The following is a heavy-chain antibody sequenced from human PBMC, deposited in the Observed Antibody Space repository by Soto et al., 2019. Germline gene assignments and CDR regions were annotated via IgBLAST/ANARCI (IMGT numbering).Heavy chain of an antibody. V-gene: IGHV3-23*01. CDR3: SIDGHLWFATFFHL. CDR1: GFTFSSYA. Sequence: GGSLRLSCAASGFTFSSYAMSWVRQAPGKGLEWVSAISGSGGSTYYADSVKGRFTISRDNSKNTLYLQMNSLRAEDTAVYYCSIDGHLWFATFFHLWGPGTQVTVSS. J-gene: IGHJ1*01. CDR2: ISGSGGST. D-gene: IGHD3-10*01.